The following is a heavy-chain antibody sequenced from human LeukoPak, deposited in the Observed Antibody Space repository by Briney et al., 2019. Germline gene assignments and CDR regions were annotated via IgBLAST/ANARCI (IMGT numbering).Heavy chain of an antibody. Sequence: SETLSLTCTVSGGSISSSSYYWGWIRQPPGKGLKWIGSIYYSGSTYYNPSLKNRVTISIHTSKNQFSLRLSSVTAADTAVYYCARESDSSGSYWGHSDYWGQGTLLTVSS. CDR2: IYYSGST. J-gene: IGHJ4*02. D-gene: IGHD3-22*01. CDR1: GGSISSSSYY. CDR3: ARESDSSGSYWGHSDY. V-gene: IGHV4-39*07.